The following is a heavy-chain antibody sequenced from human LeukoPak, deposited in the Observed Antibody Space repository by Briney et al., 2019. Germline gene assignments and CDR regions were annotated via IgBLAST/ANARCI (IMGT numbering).Heavy chain of an antibody. CDR2: IYYSGST. V-gene: IGHV4-61*08. D-gene: IGHD3-22*01. J-gene: IGHJ4*02. CDR1: GASISNGDYY. Sequence: SQTLSLTCTVSGASISNGDYYWTWIRQPPGKGLEWIGYIYYSGSTNYNPSLKSRVTISVDTSKNQFSLKLSSVTAADTAVYYCAGASYDSSGVHWGQGTLVTVSS. CDR3: AGASYDSSGVH.